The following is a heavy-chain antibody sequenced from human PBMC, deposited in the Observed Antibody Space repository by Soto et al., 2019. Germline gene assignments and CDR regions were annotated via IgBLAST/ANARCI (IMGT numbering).Heavy chain of an antibody. J-gene: IGHJ6*02. CDR2: ISCSGGST. D-gene: IGHD2-15*01. CDR3: AKGGYCSGGSCYKSDYYYYGMDV. CDR1: GFTFISYA. V-gene: IGHV3-23*01. Sequence: GGSLRLSCASSGFTFISYAMSWVRQAPGKGLEWVSAISCSGGSTYYADSVKGRFTISRDNSKNTLYLQMNSLRAEDTAVYYCAKGGYCSGGSCYKSDYYYYGMDVWGQGTTVTVSS.